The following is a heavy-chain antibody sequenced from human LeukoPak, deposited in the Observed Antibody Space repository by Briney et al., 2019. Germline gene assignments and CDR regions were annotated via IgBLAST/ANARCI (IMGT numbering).Heavy chain of an antibody. CDR2: ISYDGRDK. V-gene: IGHV3-30*18. D-gene: IGHD2-21*02. J-gene: IGHJ3*01. Sequence: GGSLRLSCAASGFTFSSYGMHWVRQAPGKGLEWVAGISYDGRDKYYADSVKGRFTISRDNSKNTLNLQMNSLRAEDTAVYYCAKPRGGDSWAFDVWGQGTMVTVSS. CDR1: GFTFSSYG. CDR3: AKPRGGDSWAFDV.